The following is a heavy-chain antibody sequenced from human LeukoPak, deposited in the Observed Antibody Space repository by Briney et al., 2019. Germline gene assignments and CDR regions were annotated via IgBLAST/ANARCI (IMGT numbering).Heavy chain of an antibody. CDR3: ARVLGDILTGYPLYGMDV. J-gene: IGHJ6*02. CDR1: GYTFTGYY. CDR2: INPNSGGT. V-gene: IGHV1-2*02. Sequence: ASVKVSCKASGYTFTGYYMHWVRQAPGQGLEWMGWINPNSGGTNYAQKFQGRVTMTRGTSISTAYMELSRLRSDDTAVYYCARVLGDILTGYPLYGMDVWGQGTTVTVSS. D-gene: IGHD3-9*01.